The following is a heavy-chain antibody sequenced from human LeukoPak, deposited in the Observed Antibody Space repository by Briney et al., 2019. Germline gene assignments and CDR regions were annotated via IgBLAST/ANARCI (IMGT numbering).Heavy chain of an antibody. V-gene: IGHV1-18*01. CDR1: GYTFTSYG. CDR3: AREFSPYGSGSYYGYFQH. J-gene: IGHJ1*01. Sequence: ASVKVSCKASGYTFTSYGISWVRQAPGQGLEWMGWISAYNGNTNYAQKFQGRVTMTTDTSTSTAYMELRSLGSDDTAVYYCAREFSPYGSGSYYGYFQHWGQGTLVTVSS. CDR2: ISAYNGNT. D-gene: IGHD3-10*01.